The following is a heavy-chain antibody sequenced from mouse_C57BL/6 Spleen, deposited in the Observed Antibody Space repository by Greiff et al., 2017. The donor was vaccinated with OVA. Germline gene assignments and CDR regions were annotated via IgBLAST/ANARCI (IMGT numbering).Heavy chain of an antibody. CDR3: AKGGNYDYYAMDY. CDR2: INPNNGGT. D-gene: IGHD2-1*01. J-gene: IGHJ4*01. CDR1: GYTFTDYY. V-gene: IGHV1-26*01. Sequence: VQLQQSGPELVKPGASVKISCKASGYTFTDYYMNWVKQSHGKSLEWIGDINPNNGGTSYNQKFKGKATLTVDKSSSTAYMELRSLTSEDSAVYYCAKGGNYDYYAMDYWGQGTSVTVSS.